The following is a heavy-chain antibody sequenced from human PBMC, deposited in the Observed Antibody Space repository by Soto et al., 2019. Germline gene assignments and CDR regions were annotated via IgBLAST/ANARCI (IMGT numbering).Heavy chain of an antibody. J-gene: IGHJ6*01. V-gene: IGHV4-4*07. D-gene: IGHD1-26*01. CDR1: GGSISSYY. CDR3: PVPAPHKQVGATKTEYYYYYGMDV. Sequence: PSETLSLTCTVSGGSISSYYWSLIRQPAGKGLEWIGRIYTSGSTNYNPSLKSRVTMSVATSKNQFSLKLSSVTAAHTAVYYCPVPAPHKQVGATKTEYYYYYGMDVWGQWTTVTVSS. CDR2: IYTSGST.